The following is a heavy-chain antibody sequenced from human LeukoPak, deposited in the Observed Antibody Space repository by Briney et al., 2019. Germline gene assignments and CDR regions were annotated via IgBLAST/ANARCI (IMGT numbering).Heavy chain of an antibody. V-gene: IGHV3-30-3*01. Sequence: PGGSLRLSCAASGFTYSSYAMHWVRQAPGKGLEWVAVISYDGSNKYYADSVKGRFTISRDNSKNTLYPQMNSLRAEDTAVYYCARGSYYDYWGQGTLVTVSS. CDR1: GFTYSSYA. CDR2: ISYDGSNK. CDR3: ARGSYYDY. J-gene: IGHJ4*02.